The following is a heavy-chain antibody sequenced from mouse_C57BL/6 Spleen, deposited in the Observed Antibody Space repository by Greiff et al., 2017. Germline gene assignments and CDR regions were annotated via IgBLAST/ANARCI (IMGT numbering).Heavy chain of an antibody. V-gene: IGHV1-72*01. D-gene: IGHD2-5*01. CDR1: GYTFTSYW. Sequence: QVQLQQPGAELVKPGASVKLSCKASGYTFTSYWMHWVKQRPGRGLEWIGRIDPNSGGTKYNEKFKSKATLTVDKPSSTAYMQLSSLTSEDSAVYYCARKAYYSNYDWFAYWGQGTLVTVSA. CDR3: ARKAYYSNYDWFAY. CDR2: IDPNSGGT. J-gene: IGHJ3*01.